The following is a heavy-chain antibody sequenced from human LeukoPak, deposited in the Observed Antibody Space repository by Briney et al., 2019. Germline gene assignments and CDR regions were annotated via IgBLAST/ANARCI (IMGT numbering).Heavy chain of an antibody. CDR3: ARNYYDSSGYYRWPLDY. V-gene: IGHV4-59*12. D-gene: IGHD3-22*01. CDR1: GGSISSYY. Sequence: SETLSLACTVSGGSISSYYWSWIRRPPGKGLEWIGYIYYSGTTNYNPSLKSRVTISVDTSKSQFSLKLSSVTAADTAVYYCARNYYDSSGYYRWPLDYWGQGTLVTVSS. CDR2: IYYSGTT. J-gene: IGHJ4*02.